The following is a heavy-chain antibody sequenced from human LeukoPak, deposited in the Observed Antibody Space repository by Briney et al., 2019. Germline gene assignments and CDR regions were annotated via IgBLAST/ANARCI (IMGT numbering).Heavy chain of an antibody. Sequence: GGSLRLSCAASGFTFDDYAMHWVRQAPGKGLEWVSGISWNSGSIGYADSVKGRFTISRDNAKNSLYLQMNSLRAEDTALYYCAKDKGYCSSGSCEGYFDHWGQGTLVTVSS. CDR3: AKDKGYCSSGSCEGYFDH. V-gene: IGHV3-9*01. D-gene: IGHD2-15*01. J-gene: IGHJ4*02. CDR2: ISWNSGSI. CDR1: GFTFDDYA.